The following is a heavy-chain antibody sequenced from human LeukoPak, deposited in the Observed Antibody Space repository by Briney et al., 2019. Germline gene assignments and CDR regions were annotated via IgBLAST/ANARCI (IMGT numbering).Heavy chain of an antibody. V-gene: IGHV1-2*02. Sequence: ASVKVSCKASGYTFTGYYMHWVRQAPGQGLEWMGWINPNSGGTNYAQKFQGRVTMTRDTSISTAYMELSRLRSDDTAVYYCARARGNPYQYYFDYWGQGTLVTVSS. J-gene: IGHJ4*02. CDR3: ARARGNPYQYYFDY. CDR2: INPNSGGT. CDR1: GYTFTGYY. D-gene: IGHD4-23*01.